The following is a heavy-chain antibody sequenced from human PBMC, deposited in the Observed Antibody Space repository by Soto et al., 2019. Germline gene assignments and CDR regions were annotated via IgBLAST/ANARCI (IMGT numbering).Heavy chain of an antibody. D-gene: IGHD3-10*01. CDR3: AKDLQNVLLWFGEYYYGMDV. V-gene: IGHV3-30*18. Sequence: GGSLRLSCAASGFTFSSYGMHWVRQAPGKGLEWVAVISYDGSNKYYADSVKGRFTISRDNSTNTLYLQMNSLRAEDTAVYYCAKDLQNVLLWFGEYYYGMDVWGQGTTVTVSS. CDR1: GFTFSSYG. CDR2: ISYDGSNK. J-gene: IGHJ6*02.